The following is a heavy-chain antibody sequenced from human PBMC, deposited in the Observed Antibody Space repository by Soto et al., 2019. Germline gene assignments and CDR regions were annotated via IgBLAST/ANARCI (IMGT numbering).Heavy chain of an antibody. J-gene: IGHJ5*02. D-gene: IGHD3-10*01. Sequence: ASVKVSCKASGYTFTGYFMHWVRQAPGQGLEWMGWINPYSGGADYAQSFQGRVTMTRDTSISTVYMELSRLRFDDTAVYYCARVIRGAYYNSPLDTWGQGXVVTVPS. V-gene: IGHV1-2*02. CDR2: INPYSGGA. CDR3: ARVIRGAYYNSPLDT. CDR1: GYTFTGYF.